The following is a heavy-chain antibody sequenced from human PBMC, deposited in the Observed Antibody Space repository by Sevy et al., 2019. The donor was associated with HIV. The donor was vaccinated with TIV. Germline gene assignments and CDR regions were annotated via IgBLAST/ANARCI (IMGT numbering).Heavy chain of an antibody. J-gene: IGHJ5*02. CDR1: GFTFNFHG. CDR3: ARRPTDQSGSYWFDP. D-gene: IGHD1-26*01. V-gene: IGHV3-74*01. Sequence: GGSLRLSCAASGFTFNFHGMHWVRQAPGKGLVWVSRIKTDGSDTSYADSVKGRFTISRDNTKNTLYLQMNSLRAEDTAVYYCARRPTDQSGSYWFDPWGQGTLVTVSS. CDR2: IKTDGSDT.